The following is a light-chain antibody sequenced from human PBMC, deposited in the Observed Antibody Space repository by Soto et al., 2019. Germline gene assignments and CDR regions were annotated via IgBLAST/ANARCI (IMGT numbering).Light chain of an antibody. CDR3: SSFTSSSIYV. V-gene: IGLV2-18*02. Sequence: ALTQPPSVSGSPGQSVTISCSGTSSDVVSYNRVSWYQQPPGTAPKLMIYEVSNRPSGVPDRFSGSKSGNTASLTISGLQAEDEADYYCSSFTSSSIYVFGTGTKVTVL. J-gene: IGLJ1*01. CDR2: EVS. CDR1: SSDVVSYNR.